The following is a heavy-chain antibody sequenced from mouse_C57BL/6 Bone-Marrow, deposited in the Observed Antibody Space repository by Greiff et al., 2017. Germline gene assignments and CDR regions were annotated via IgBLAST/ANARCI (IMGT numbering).Heavy chain of an antibody. J-gene: IGHJ2*01. Sequence: QVQLQQSGAELMKPGASVKLSCKATGYTFTGYWIEWVKQRPGHGLEWIGAILPGSGSTNYNEKFKGTATFTADTSSNTAYMQLSSLTTEDSAIYYCARYPITTVVPYYFDYWGQGTTLTVSS. CDR2: ILPGSGST. CDR3: ARYPITTVVPYYFDY. D-gene: IGHD1-1*01. CDR1: GYTFTGYW. V-gene: IGHV1-9*01.